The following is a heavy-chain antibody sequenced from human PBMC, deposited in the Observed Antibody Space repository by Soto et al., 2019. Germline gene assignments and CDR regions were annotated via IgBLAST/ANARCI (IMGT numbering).Heavy chain of an antibody. CDR2: IYYRGST. J-gene: IGHJ4*02. CDR1: GGSISSGDYF. D-gene: IGHD2-2*01. CDR3: TNVTAAVVY. Sequence: QVQLQESGPGLVKPSQTLSLTCTVSGGSISSGDYFWSWIRQPPGKGLEWIGHIYYRGSTYYNPSLKSRLTISVATSKHPFSLKLSSVTAADPAVYYCTNVTAAVVYWGPGTLVTVFS. V-gene: IGHV4-30-4*01.